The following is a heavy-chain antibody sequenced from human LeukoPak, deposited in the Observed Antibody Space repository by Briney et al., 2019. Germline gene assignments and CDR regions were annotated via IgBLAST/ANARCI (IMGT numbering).Heavy chain of an antibody. CDR1: GDSISSSNCY. J-gene: IGHJ4*02. V-gene: IGHV4-39*01. D-gene: IGHD6-19*01. Sequence: SESLSLTCTVSGDSISSSNCYWGWIRQPPGKGLEWIGGVYSGENPHYSPSLYNPSLKSRVTLSVDTSKNQFSLRLNSVTAADTSVYYCVKHTQWVIRADYWGQGILVTVSS. CDR2: VYSGENP. CDR3: VKHTQWVIRADY.